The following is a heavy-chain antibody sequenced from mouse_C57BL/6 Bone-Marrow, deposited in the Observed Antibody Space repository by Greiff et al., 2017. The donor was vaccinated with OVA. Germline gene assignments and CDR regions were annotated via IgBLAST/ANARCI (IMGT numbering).Heavy chain of an antibody. Sequence: EVQVVESGGDLVKPGGSLTLSCAASGFTFSGYDMSWVRQTPEKRLEWIATISSGGGYTSYPDNVKGRFTISRDNAKNTLYLQMSSLKSEDTDRYYCAMTGNYWGQGTTLTVSS. V-gene: IGHV5-6*01. CDR2: ISSGGGYT. J-gene: IGHJ2*01. CDR1: GFTFSGYD. CDR3: AMTGNY.